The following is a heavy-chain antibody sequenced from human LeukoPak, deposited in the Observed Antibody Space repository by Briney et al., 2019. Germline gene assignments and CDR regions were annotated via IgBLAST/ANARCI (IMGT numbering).Heavy chain of an antibody. CDR1: GGSISSGDYY. CDR3: ARHSVRSSGKGALYFDY. CDR2: IYYSGST. V-gene: IGHV4-30-4*01. Sequence: SETLSLTCTVSGGSISSGDYYWSWIRQPPGKGLEWIGYIYYSGSTYYNPSLKSRVTISVDTSKNQFSLKLSSVTAADTAVYYCARHSVRSSGKGALYFDYWGQGTLVTVSS. D-gene: IGHD3-10*01. J-gene: IGHJ4*02.